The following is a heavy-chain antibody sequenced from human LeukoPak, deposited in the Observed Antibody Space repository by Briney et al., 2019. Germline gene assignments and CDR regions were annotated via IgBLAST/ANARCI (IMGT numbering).Heavy chain of an antibody. D-gene: IGHD3-3*02. CDR3: ARGEGPSTLDY. V-gene: IGHV3-21*01. CDR1: GFTFTSYS. Sequence: GGALRLSCAASGFTFTSYSMNWVRQAPGKGLEWVSITRSSNGHIYYADSVKGRFTISRDKAKKSLYLQMNSLRAEDTAVYYCARGEGPSTLDYWGQGTLVTVSS. CDR2: TRSSNGHI. J-gene: IGHJ4*02.